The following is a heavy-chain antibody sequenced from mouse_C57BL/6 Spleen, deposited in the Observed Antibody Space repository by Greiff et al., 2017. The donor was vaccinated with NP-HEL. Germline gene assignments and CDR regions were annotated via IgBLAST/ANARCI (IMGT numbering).Heavy chain of an antibody. D-gene: IGHD1-1*01. Sequence: DVKLVESGGGLVKPGGSLKLSCAASGFTFSDYGMHWVRQAPEKGLEWVAYISSGSSTIYYTDTVKGRFTISRDNAKNTLFLQMTRLRSEDTAMYYCARNYGSPYYFDYWGQGTTLTVSS. V-gene: IGHV5-17*01. J-gene: IGHJ2*01. CDR1: GFTFSDYG. CDR2: ISSGSSTI. CDR3: ARNYGSPYYFDY.